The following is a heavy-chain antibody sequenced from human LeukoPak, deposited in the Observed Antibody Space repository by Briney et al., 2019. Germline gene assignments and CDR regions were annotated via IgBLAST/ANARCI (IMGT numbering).Heavy chain of an antibody. Sequence: PSETLSLTCTVSGGSISPYYWSWIRQPPGKGLEWIGYIYYSGSTNYNPSLKSRVTISVDTSKNQFSLKLSSVTAADTAVYYCARFDTAVDYWGQGTLVTVSS. CDR3: ARFDTAVDY. CDR1: GGSISPYY. D-gene: IGHD5-18*01. CDR2: IYYSGST. J-gene: IGHJ4*02. V-gene: IGHV4-59*01.